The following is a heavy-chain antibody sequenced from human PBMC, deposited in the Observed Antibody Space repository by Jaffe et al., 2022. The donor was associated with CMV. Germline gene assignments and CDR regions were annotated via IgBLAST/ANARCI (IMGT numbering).Heavy chain of an antibody. CDR3: ARAVDTAMDLPGWFDP. Sequence: QVQLQESGPGLVKPSQTLSLTCTVSGGSISSGGYYWSWIRQHPGKGLEWIGYIYYSGSTYYNPSLKSRVTISVDTSKNQFSLKLSSVTAADTAVYYCARAVDTAMDLPGWFDPWGQGTLVTVSS. D-gene: IGHD5-18*01. CDR2: IYYSGST. CDR1: GGSISSGGYY. V-gene: IGHV4-31*03. J-gene: IGHJ5*02.